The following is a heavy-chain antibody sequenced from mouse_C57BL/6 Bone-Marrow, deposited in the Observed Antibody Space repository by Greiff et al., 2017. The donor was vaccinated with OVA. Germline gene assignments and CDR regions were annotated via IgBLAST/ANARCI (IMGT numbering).Heavy chain of an antibody. Sequence: LEWVATISDGGSYTYYPDNVKGRITISRDNSKYNLYLQMSHLKSEDTAMYYCAGYANTYAMDYWGQGTSVTVSS. D-gene: IGHD4-1*01. CDR3: AGYANTYAMDY. J-gene: IGHJ4*01. CDR2: ISDGGSYT. V-gene: IGHV5-4*01.